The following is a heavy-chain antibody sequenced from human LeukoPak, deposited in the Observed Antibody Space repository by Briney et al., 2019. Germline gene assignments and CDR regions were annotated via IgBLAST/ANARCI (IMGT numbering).Heavy chain of an antibody. V-gene: IGHV3-7*01. Sequence: GGSLGLSCAASGFTFSSYWMSWVRQAPGKGLEWVANIKQDGSEKYYVDSVKGRFTISRDNAKNSLYLQMNSLRAEDTAVYYCARVIGEIAARRYYFDYWGQGTLVTVSS. D-gene: IGHD6-6*01. CDR2: IKQDGSEK. CDR1: GFTFSSYW. J-gene: IGHJ4*02. CDR3: ARVIGEIAARRYYFDY.